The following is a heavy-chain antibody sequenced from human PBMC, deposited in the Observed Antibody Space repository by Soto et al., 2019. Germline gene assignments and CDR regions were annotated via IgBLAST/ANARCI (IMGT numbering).Heavy chain of an antibody. CDR1: GFTFSSYG. D-gene: IGHD6-13*01. CDR2: ISYDGSNK. V-gene: IGHV3-30*18. J-gene: IGHJ4*02. CDR3: AKDRGIAAAGSDFDY. Sequence: GGSLRLSCAASGFTFSSYGMHWVRQAPGKGLEWVAVISYDGSNKYYADSVKGRFTISRDNSKNTLYLQMNSLRAEDTAVYYCAKDRGIAAAGSDFDYWGQGTLVTVSS.